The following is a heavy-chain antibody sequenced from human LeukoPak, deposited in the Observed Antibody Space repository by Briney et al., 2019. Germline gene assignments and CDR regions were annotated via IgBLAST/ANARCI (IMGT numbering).Heavy chain of an antibody. D-gene: IGHD6-13*01. J-gene: IGHJ4*02. Sequence: SETLSLTCTVSGRSISSSSYYWGWIRHPPGKGLEWIGEINHSGSTNYNPSLKSRVTISVDTSKNQFSLKLSSVTAADTAVYYCASGGQQLQNYWGQGTLVTVSS. CDR2: INHSGST. CDR1: GRSISSSSYY. V-gene: IGHV4-39*07. CDR3: ASGGQQLQNY.